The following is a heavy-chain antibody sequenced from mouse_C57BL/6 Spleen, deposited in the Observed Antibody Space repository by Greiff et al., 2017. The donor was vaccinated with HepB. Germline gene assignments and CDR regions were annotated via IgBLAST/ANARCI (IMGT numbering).Heavy chain of an antibody. D-gene: IGHD1-1*01. Sequence: QVQLQQPGAELVRPGTSVKLSCKASGYTFTSYWMHWVKQRPGQGLEWIGVIDPSDSYTNYNQKFKGKATLTVDTSSSTAYMQLSSLTSEDSAVYYCARGGITTVVATDAMDYWGQGTSVTVSS. J-gene: IGHJ4*01. CDR1: GYTFTSYW. CDR2: IDPSDSYT. CDR3: ARGGITTVVATDAMDY. V-gene: IGHV1-59*01.